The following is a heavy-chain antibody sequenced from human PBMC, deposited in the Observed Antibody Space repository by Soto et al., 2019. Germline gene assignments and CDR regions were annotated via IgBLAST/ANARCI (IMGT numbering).Heavy chain of an antibody. Sequence: PSDALALTCVLSVGSISCYRWSWIHQFPGKGLEWIAYTAYTGNTNYNPSLKSRVTISMDTSKNQLCLKLTSMTAADTAVYYCARDRHGGFTHVLAPRGQRTPVIVSS. CDR2: TAYTGNT. J-gene: IGHJ5*02. CDR3: ARDRHGGFTHVLAP. CDR1: VGSISCYR. V-gene: IGHV4-59*01. D-gene: IGHD2-15*01.